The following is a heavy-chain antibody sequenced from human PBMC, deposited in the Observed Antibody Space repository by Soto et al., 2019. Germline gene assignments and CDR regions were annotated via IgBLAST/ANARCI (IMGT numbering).Heavy chain of an antibody. J-gene: IGHJ6*02. CDR1: GFTFDDYA. CDR2: ISWNSGSI. Sequence: LRLSCAASGFTFDDYAMHWVRQAPGKGLEWVSGISWNSGSIGYADSVKGRFTISRDNAKNSLYLQMNSLRAEDTALYYCAKDIVPDGYCSGGSCSGGVRYHYYGMDVWGQGPTVTASS. D-gene: IGHD2-15*01. CDR3: AKDIVPDGYCSGGSCSGGVRYHYYGMDV. V-gene: IGHV3-9*01.